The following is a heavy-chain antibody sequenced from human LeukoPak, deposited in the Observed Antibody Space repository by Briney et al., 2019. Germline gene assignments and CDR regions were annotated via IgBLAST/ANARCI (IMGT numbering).Heavy chain of an antibody. V-gene: IGHV3-30*18. J-gene: IGHJ5*02. CDR2: ISYDGSNK. D-gene: IGHD3-9*01. Sequence: GGSLRLSCAASGFTFSSHWMSWVRQAPGKGLEWVAVISYDGSNKYYADSVKGRFTISRDNSKNTLYLQMNSLRAEDTAVYYCAKGTNVLRYFDLNPWGQGTLVTVSS. CDR3: AKGTNVLRYFDLNP. CDR1: GFTFSSHW.